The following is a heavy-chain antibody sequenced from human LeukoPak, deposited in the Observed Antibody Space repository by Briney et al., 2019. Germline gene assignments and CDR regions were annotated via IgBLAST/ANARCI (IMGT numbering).Heavy chain of an antibody. V-gene: IGHV3-48*01. J-gene: IGHJ6*02. CDR2: ISSSSSTI. CDR3: ARAYYDFWSGYSNYYYYGMDV. D-gene: IGHD3-3*01. CDR1: GFTFSSYS. Sequence: GGSLRLSCAASGFTFSSYSMNWVRQAPGKGLEWVSYISSSSSTIYYADSVKGRFTISRDNSKNTLYLQMNSLGAEDTAVYYCARAYYDFWSGYSNYYYYGMDVWGQGTTVTVSS.